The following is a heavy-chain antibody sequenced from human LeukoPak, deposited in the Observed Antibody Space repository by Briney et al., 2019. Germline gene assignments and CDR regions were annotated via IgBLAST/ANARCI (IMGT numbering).Heavy chain of an antibody. Sequence: ASVKVSCKASGYTFTGYCMHWVRQAPGQGLEWMGWVDPNSGGTRYAQKFQGRVTMTRDTSISAAYMELSRLTSDDTAVYYCARDSIAAAGLYFDYWGQGTLVTVSS. CDR3: ARDSIAAAGLYFDY. V-gene: IGHV1-2*02. D-gene: IGHD6-13*01. CDR2: VDPNSGGT. CDR1: GYTFTGYC. J-gene: IGHJ4*02.